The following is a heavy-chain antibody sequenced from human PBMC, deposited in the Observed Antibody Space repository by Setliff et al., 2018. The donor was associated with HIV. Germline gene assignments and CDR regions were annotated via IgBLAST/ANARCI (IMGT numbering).Heavy chain of an antibody. CDR1: GGSISSYY. V-gene: IGHV4-4*09. J-gene: IGHJ4*02. D-gene: IGHD1-26*01. CDR2: IHSSGST. CDR3: ARGWEGGMDY. Sequence: ETLSLTCTVSGGSISSYYWSWIRQPPGKGLEWIGNIHSSGSTNYNPSLKSRVTISVDTSKNQFSLKLTSVTAADTAVYYCARGWEGGMDYWGQGTLVTVSS.